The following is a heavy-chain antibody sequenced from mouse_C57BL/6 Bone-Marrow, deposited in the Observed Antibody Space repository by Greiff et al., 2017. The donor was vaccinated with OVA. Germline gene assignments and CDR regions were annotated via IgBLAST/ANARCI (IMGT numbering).Heavy chain of an antibody. CDR3: ARKGHAP. CDR1: GYTFTSYW. CDR2: IDPSDSYT. D-gene: IGHD3-1*01. J-gene: IGHJ2*01. V-gene: IGHV1-50*01. Sequence: QVQLQQPGAELVKPGASVKLSCKASGYTFTSYWMQWVKQRPGQGLEWIGEIDPSDSYTNYNQKFKGKATLTVDTSSSTAYMQLSSLTSEDSAVYYCARKGHAPWGQGTTLTVSS.